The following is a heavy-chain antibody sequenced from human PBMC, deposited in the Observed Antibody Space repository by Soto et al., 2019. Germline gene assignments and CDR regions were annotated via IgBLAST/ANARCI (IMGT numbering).Heavy chain of an antibody. CDR1: GGSVSSGSYY. D-gene: IGHD1-7*01. CDR2: IYYSGST. V-gene: IGHV4-61*01. CDR3: ARETGTSPFDY. J-gene: IGHJ4*02. Sequence: PSETLSLTCTVSGGSVSSGSYYWSRIRQPPGKGLEWIGYIYYSGSTNYNPSLKSRVTISVDTSKNQFSLKLSSVTAADTAVYYCARETGTSPFDYWGQGTLVTVSS.